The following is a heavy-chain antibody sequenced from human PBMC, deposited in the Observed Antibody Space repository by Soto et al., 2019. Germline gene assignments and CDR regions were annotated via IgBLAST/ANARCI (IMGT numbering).Heavy chain of an antibody. CDR2: ISGSGGST. J-gene: IGHJ4*02. Sequence: GGSLRLSCAASAFTFSSYAMSWVRQAPGKGLEWVSAISGSGGSTYYADSVKGRFTLSRDNSKNTLYPQMNSLRAEDTAVYYCAKELITMVVVGNFDYWGQGTLVTVSS. D-gene: IGHD3-22*01. CDR3: AKELITMVVVGNFDY. V-gene: IGHV3-23*01. CDR1: AFTFSSYA.